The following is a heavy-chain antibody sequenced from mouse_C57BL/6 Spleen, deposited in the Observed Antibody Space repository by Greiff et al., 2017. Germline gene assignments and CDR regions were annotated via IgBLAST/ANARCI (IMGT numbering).Heavy chain of an antibody. CDR3: ARSGLFYYFDY. CDR1: GYAFSSSW. J-gene: IGHJ2*01. Sequence: QVHVKQSGPELVKPGASVKISCKASGYAFSSSWMNWVKQRPGKGLEWIGRIYPGDGDTNYNGKFKGKATLTADKSSSTAYMQLSSLTSEDSAVYFCARSGLFYYFDYWGQGTTLTVSS. D-gene: IGHD3-1*01. CDR2: IYPGDGDT. V-gene: IGHV1-82*01.